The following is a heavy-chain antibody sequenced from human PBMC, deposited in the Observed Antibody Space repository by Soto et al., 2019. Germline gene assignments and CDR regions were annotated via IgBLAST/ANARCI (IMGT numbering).Heavy chain of an antibody. D-gene: IGHD2-15*01. CDR3: ARAATGWGNAFDI. CDR1: GGSISRADYS. Sequence: TLSLTCIVSGGSISRADYSWSWIRHPPGKGLEWIGYIYYSGSTYYNPSLKSRVTISVDTSKNQFSLKLSSVTAADTAVYYCARAATGWGNAFDIWGQGTMVTVSS. J-gene: IGHJ3*02. V-gene: IGHV4-30-4*01. CDR2: IYYSGST.